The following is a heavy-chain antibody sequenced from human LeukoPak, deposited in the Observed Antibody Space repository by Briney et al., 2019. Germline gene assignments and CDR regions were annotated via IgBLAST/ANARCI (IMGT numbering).Heavy chain of an antibody. Sequence: SQSLSPTCTVSGGSISSGGYDWSWILQPAGKGLEWIGYIYHSGSTYYNPSLKSRVTISVDRSKNQFSLKLSSVTAADTAVYYCARVGVVPAAPFDYWGQGTLVTVSS. V-gene: IGHV4-30-2*01. D-gene: IGHD2-2*01. CDR2: IYHSGST. J-gene: IGHJ4*02. CDR1: GGSISSGGYD. CDR3: ARVGVVPAAPFDY.